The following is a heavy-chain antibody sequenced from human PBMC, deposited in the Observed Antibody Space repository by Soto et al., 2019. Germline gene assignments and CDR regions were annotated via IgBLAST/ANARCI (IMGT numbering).Heavy chain of an antibody. V-gene: IGHV4-30-2*01. Sequence: QLQLQESGSGLVKPSQTLSLTCAVSGGSISGTTYSWRWIRQPPGKGLEWIGYRYDSGNTYYQPSLMNQLSFSVDGSKNQCSLKLSSVTAADTVGYYCDRGQGAAAGHSNFDCWGQGALVTVSS. CDR2: RYDSGNT. CDR1: GGSISGTTYS. J-gene: IGHJ4*02. D-gene: IGHD6-13*01. CDR3: DRGQGAAAGHSNFDC.